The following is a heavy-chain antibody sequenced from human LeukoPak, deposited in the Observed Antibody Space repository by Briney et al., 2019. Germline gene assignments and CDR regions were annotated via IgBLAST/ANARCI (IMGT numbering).Heavy chain of an antibody. Sequence: GGSLRLSCAASGFTFSSYAMSWVRQAPGKGLEWVSAISGSGGSTYYADSVKGRFTISRDNSKNTLYLQMNSLRAEDTAVYYCARVPAAISTHYYYYMDVWGKGTTVTVSS. V-gene: IGHV3-23*01. CDR3: ARVPAAISTHYYYYMDV. J-gene: IGHJ6*03. CDR1: GFTFSSYA. D-gene: IGHD2-2*02. CDR2: ISGSGGST.